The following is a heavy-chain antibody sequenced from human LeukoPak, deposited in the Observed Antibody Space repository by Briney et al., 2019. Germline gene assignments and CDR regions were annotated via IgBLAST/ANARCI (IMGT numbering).Heavy chain of an antibody. Sequence: GRSLRLSCAASGFTFSSYGMHWVRQAPGKGLEWVAVISYDGSNKYYADSVKGRFTISRDNSKNTLYLQMNSLRAEDTAVYYCAKLGYCSSGSCSENDAFDIWGQGTMVTVSS. CDR3: AKLGYCSSGSCSENDAFDI. J-gene: IGHJ3*02. CDR2: ISYDGSNK. D-gene: IGHD2-15*01. CDR1: GFTFSSYG. V-gene: IGHV3-30*18.